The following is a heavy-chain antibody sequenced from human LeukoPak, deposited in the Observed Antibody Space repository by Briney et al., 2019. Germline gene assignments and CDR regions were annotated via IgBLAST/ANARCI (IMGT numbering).Heavy chain of an antibody. CDR1: GGSFSGYY. CDR2: INHSGST. V-gene: IGHV4-34*01. D-gene: IGHD3-10*01. CDR3: ARYGSGGFGETYYYYYGMDV. Sequence: KTSETLSLTCAVYGGSFSGYYWSWIRQPPGKGLEWIGEINHSGSTNYNPSLKSRVTISVDTSKNQFSLKLSSVTAADTAVYYCARYGSGGFGETYYYYYGMDVWGQGTTVTVSS. J-gene: IGHJ6*02.